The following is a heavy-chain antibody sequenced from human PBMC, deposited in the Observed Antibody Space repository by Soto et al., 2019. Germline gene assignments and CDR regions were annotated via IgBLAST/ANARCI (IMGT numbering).Heavy chain of an antibody. CDR2: INHSGST. V-gene: IGHV4-39*07. D-gene: IGHD3-22*01. J-gene: IGHJ6*02. CDR1: GGSISSSSYY. Sequence: SETLSLTCTVSGGSISSSSYYWGWIRQPPGKGLEWIGEINHSGSTNYNPSLKSRVTISVDTSKNQFSLKLSSVTAADTAVYYCARRGLHYYDSSGYYYPRFHAAFPGYYGMDVWGQGTTVTVSS. CDR3: ARRGLHYYDSSGYYYPRFHAAFPGYYGMDV.